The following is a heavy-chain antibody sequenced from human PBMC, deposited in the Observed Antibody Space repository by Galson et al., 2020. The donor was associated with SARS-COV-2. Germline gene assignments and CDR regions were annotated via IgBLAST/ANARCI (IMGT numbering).Heavy chain of an antibody. V-gene: IGHV4-34*01. D-gene: IGHD2-2*01. CDR2: INHSASA. CDR3: ARGRVGVVPAPILGLGPYYYYYAMDV. J-gene: IGHJ6*02. Sequence: ETSETLSLTCAVYVGSFSGFSWSWVRQSPGKGLEWIGEINHSASANYNPSLKSRVTISLDPSTNQFSLKLTSVTAAETGVYYCARGRVGVVPAPILGLGPYYYYYAMDVWGQGTTITVSS. CDR1: VGSFSGFS.